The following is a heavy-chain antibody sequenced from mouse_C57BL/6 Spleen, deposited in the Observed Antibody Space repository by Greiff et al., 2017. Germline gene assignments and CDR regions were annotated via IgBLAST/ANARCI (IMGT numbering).Heavy chain of an antibody. CDR1: GYAFSSSW. D-gene: IGHD1-1*01. J-gene: IGHJ2*01. V-gene: IGHV1-82*01. CDR3: ARSSYYYGSSYVFDY. CDR2: IYPGDGDT. Sequence: VQLQQSGPELVKPGASVKISCKASGYAFSSSWMNWVKQRPGKGLEWIGRIYPGDGDTNYNGKFKGKATLTAAKSSSTAYMQLSSLTSEDSAVYFCARSSYYYGSSYVFDYWGQGTTLTVSS.